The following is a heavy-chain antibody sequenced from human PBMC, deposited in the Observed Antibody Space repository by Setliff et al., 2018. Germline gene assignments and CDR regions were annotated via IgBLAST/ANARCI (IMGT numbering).Heavy chain of an antibody. CDR3: ATGPDIGEFGGNYFNY. CDR1: GYTFISYG. CDR2: ISPYNGDT. D-gene: IGHD2-15*01. Sequence: ASVKVSCKASGYTFISYGISWVRRAPGQGLEWIGWISPYNGDTKLAQKLQGRVTITTDESTTTAYMELSSLRSEDTAVYYCATGPDIGEFGGNYFNYWGQGTLVTVSS. J-gene: IGHJ4*02. V-gene: IGHV1-18*01.